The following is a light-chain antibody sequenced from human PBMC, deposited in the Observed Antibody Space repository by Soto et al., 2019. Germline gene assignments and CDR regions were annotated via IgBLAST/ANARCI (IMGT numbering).Light chain of an antibody. CDR3: HQRQYWPPIT. V-gene: IGKV3-11*01. CDR1: QSVSSR. Sequence: EIVLTQSPVTLSLSPVERATLSCRASQSVSSRLAWYQQKPGQAPRLLISDASNRATGIPARFSGSGSGTDFTLTISSLEPEDFAVYYCHQRQYWPPITFGQGTRLEIK. J-gene: IGKJ5*01. CDR2: DAS.